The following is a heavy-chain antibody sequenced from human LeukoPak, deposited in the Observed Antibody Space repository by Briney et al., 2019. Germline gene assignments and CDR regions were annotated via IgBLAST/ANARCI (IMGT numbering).Heavy chain of an antibody. Sequence: PSETLSLTCTVSGGSISSGDYYWSWIRQPAGKGLEWIGRIYTSGSTNYNPSLKSRVIISVDTSKNQFSLKLSSVTAADTAVYYCARAGLYFVGYWGQGTLVTVSS. CDR1: GGSISSGDYY. J-gene: IGHJ4*02. CDR2: IYTSGST. CDR3: ARAGLYFVGY. D-gene: IGHD2-2*02. V-gene: IGHV4-61*02.